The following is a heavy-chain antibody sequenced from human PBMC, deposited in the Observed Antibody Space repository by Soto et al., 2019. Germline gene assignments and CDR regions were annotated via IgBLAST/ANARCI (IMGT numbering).Heavy chain of an antibody. CDR1: GFTFSSYG. Sequence: QVQLVESGGGVVQPGRSLRLSCAASGFTFSSYGMHWVRQAPGKGLERVAGIWYDGSNKYYADSVKGRFTISRDNSKNTLYLQINSRRAEDTAVYYCARDAEERGLDYWGHVTLVTVSS. J-gene: IGHJ4*01. CDR2: IWYDGSNK. V-gene: IGHV3-33*01. D-gene: IGHD5-12*01. CDR3: ARDAEERGLDY.